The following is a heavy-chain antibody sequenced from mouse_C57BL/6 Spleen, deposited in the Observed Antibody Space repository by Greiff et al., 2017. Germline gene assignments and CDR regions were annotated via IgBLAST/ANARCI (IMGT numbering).Heavy chain of an antibody. V-gene: IGHV2-3*01. CDR2: IWGDGST. D-gene: IGHD2-2*01. Sequence: VQVVESGPGLVAPSQSLSITCTVSGFSLTSYGVSWVRQPPGKGLEWLGVIWGDGSTNYHSALISRLSISKDNSKSQVFLKLNSLQTDDTATYYCAKGAAMVTTGGLAYWGQGTLVTVSA. CDR1: GFSLTSYG. J-gene: IGHJ3*01. CDR3: AKGAAMVTTGGLAY.